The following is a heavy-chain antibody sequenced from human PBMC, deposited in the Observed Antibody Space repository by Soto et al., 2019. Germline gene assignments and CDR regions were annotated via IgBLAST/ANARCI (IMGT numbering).Heavy chain of an antibody. CDR1: GFTFSSYA. V-gene: IGHV3-30-3*01. CDR3: SRDHKYLGYSYGYKGNYYHSMDV. J-gene: IGHJ6*02. CDR2: ISYDGSNK. D-gene: IGHD5-18*01. Sequence: QVQLVEAGGGVVQPGRSLRLSCAASGFTFSSYAMHWVRQAPGKGLAWVAVISYDGSNKYYADSVKGRLTISRDNSKNTLDLQMNSLRAEDTAVYYCSRDHKYLGYSYGYKGNYYHSMDVGGQGTTVTVAS.